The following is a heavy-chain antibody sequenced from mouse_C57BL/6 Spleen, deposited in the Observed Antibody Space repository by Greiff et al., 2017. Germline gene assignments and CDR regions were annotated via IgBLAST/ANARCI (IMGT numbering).Heavy chain of an antibody. D-gene: IGHD4-1*01. CDR1: GYTFTSYG. V-gene: IGHV1-81*01. CDR2: IYPRSGNT. J-gene: IGHJ1*03. Sequence: VKLQESGAELARPGASVKLSCKASGYTFTSYGISWVKQRTGQGLEWIGEIYPRSGNTYYNEKFKGKATLTADKSSSTAYMELRSLTSEDSAVYFCARANWDVYWYFDVWGTGTTVTVSS. CDR3: ARANWDVYWYFDV.